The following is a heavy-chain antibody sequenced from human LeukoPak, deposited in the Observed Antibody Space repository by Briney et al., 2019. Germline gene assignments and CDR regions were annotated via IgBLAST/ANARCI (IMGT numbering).Heavy chain of an antibody. CDR1: GFTFSSYG. J-gene: IGHJ3*02. Sequence: GGSLRLSCAASGFTFSSYGMHWVRQAPGKGLEWVAVISYDGSNKYYADSVKGRFTISRDNSKNTLYLQMNSLRAEDTAVYYCAKLERGPVYCSSTSCYTPSDAFDIWGQGTMVTVSS. D-gene: IGHD2-2*02. CDR3: AKLERGPVYCSSTSCYTPSDAFDI. CDR2: ISYDGSNK. V-gene: IGHV3-30*18.